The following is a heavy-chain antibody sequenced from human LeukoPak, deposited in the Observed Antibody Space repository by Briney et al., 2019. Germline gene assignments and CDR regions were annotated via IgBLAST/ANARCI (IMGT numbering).Heavy chain of an antibody. V-gene: IGHV3-15*01. D-gene: IGHD4-17*01. Sequence: PGGSLRLSCAASGFTLSNAWMSWVRQAPGKGLEWVGRIKSKTDGGTTDYAAPVKGRFTISRDDSKNTLYLQMNSLKTEDTAVYYCTTDHRGMTTVTTKAHVYWGQGTLVTVSS. CDR3: TTDHRGMTTVTTKAHVY. CDR1: GFTLSNAW. J-gene: IGHJ4*02. CDR2: IKSKTDGGTT.